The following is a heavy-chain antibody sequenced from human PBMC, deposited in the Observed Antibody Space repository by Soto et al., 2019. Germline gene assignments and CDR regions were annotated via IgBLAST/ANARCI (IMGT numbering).Heavy chain of an antibody. CDR2: ISRDGGTK. V-gene: IGHV3-30*03. J-gene: IGHJ4*02. CDR1: GFTVSTYC. D-gene: IGHD2-8*02. CDR3: TGEVASGY. Sequence: QVQLVESGGGVVQPGRSLRLSCAVSGFTVSTYCMHWVRQAPGKGLEWVAVISRDGGTKFYADSVKGRFTISKDNSSNTLFLEMNSRRSDDMAVYYCTGEVASGYWGQGALVTVSS.